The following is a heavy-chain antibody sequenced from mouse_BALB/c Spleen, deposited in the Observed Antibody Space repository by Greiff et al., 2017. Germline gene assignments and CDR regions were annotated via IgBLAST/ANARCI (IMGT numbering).Heavy chain of an antibody. CDR2: INPNNGGT. CDR1: GYTFTDYN. D-gene: IGHD2-10*01. CDR3: ARPYYGNYVLSYAMDY. V-gene: IGHV1-18*01. J-gene: IGHJ4*01. Sequence: EVQLQQSGPELVKPGASVKIPCKASGYTFTDYNMDWVKQSHGKSLEWIGDINPNNGGTIYNQKFKGKATLTVDKSSSTAYMELRSLTSEDTAVYYCARPYYGNYVLSYAMDYWGQGTSVTVSS.